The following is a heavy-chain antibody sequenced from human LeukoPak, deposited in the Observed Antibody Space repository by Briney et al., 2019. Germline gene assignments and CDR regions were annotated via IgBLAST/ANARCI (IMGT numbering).Heavy chain of an antibody. V-gene: IGHV4-39*02. J-gene: IGHJ4*02. Sequence: SETLSLTCTVSGGSISSSSYYWGWIRQPPGKGLEWIGSIYYSGSTYYNPSLKSRVTISVDTSKNQFSLKLSSVTAADTAVYYCARDRVRGNSNPFFDYWGQGTLVTVSS. CDR2: IYYSGST. D-gene: IGHD4-11*01. CDR3: ARDRVRGNSNPFFDY. CDR1: GGSISSSSYY.